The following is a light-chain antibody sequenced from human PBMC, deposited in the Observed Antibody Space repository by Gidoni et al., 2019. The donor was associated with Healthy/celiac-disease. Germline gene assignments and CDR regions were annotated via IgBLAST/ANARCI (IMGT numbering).Light chain of an antibody. CDR3: QQRSNWPRT. Sequence: EIVLTQSPATLSLSPGERATLSCRASQSVSSYLAWYQQKPGQDPRLLIYDASNRATGIPARCSGSGSGTDFTLTISSLEPEDFAVYYCQQRSNWPRTFGQGTKVEIK. CDR2: DAS. V-gene: IGKV3-11*01. J-gene: IGKJ1*01. CDR1: QSVSSY.